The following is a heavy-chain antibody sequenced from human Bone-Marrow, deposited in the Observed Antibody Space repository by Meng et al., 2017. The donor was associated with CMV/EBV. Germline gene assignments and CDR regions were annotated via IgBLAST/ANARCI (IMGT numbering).Heavy chain of an antibody. CDR2: ISYDGRHQ. Sequence: GESLKISCAASGFTFSNYAMHWVRQAPGKGLEWVAVISYDGRHQYYADSVKGRFTISRDNSKSTLYVQMRSLRTEDTAVYYCARDRLNISSWETDWFDPWGQGTLVTVSS. CDR1: GFTFSNYA. CDR3: ARDRLNISSWETDWFDP. D-gene: IGHD6-13*01. V-gene: IGHV3-30*04. J-gene: IGHJ5*02.